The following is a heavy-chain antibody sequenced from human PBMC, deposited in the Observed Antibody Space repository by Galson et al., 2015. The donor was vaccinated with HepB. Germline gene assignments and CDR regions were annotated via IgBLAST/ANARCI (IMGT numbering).Heavy chain of an antibody. J-gene: IGHJ6*02. D-gene: IGHD5-24*01. V-gene: IGHV1-69*10. CDR3: AREPIEMATISGYYYYGMDV. CDR2: IIPIFGIA. Sequence: SVKVSCKASGGTFSSYAISWVRQAPGQGLEWMGGIIPIFGIANYAQKFQGRVTITADKSTSTAYMELSSLRSEDTAVYYCAREPIEMATISGYYYYGMDVWGQGTTVTVSS. CDR1: GGTFSSYA.